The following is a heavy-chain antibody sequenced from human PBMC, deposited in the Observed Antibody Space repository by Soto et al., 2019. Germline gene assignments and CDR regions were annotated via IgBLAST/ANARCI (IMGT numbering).Heavy chain of an antibody. CDR3: ARGPRDPDYYDSRRQTPNNAFDI. V-gene: IGHV4-30-4*01. CDR1: GGSISSGDYY. CDR2: IYYSGST. D-gene: IGHD3-22*01. J-gene: IGHJ3*02. Sequence: LSLTCTVSGGSISSGDYYWSWIRQPPGKGLEWIGYIYYSGSTYYNPSLKSRVTISVDTSKNQFSLKLSSVTAADTAVYYCARGPRDPDYYDSRRQTPNNAFDIWGQGTMVTVSS.